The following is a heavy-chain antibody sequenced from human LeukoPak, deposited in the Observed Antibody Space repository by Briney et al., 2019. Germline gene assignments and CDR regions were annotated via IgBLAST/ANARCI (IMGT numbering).Heavy chain of an antibody. V-gene: IGHV4-59*08. CDR1: GGSIDNYY. Sequence: SETLSLTCTVSGGSIDNYYWNWIRDPPGKGLEWIAYISDSGSTNYNPSLKSRVTISLDTSKNQFSLKLTSVTAADTAMYYCARKNSFDIWGRGTMVTVA. J-gene: IGHJ3*02. CDR2: ISDSGST. D-gene: IGHD2/OR15-2a*01. CDR3: ARKNSFDI.